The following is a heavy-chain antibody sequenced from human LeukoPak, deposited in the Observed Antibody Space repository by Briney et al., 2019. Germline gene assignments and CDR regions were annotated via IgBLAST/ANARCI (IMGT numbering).Heavy chain of an antibody. V-gene: IGHV3-66*01. D-gene: IGHD6-25*01. CDR2: IYSGGST. Sequence: GGSLRLSCAASGFTVSSNYMSWVRQAPGKGLEWVSVIYSGGSTYYADSVKGRFTISRDNSKNTLYLQMNSLRAEDTAVYYCARAYGIAAPYYFDYWGQGTLVTVSS. CDR1: GFTVSSNY. J-gene: IGHJ4*02. CDR3: ARAYGIAAPYYFDY.